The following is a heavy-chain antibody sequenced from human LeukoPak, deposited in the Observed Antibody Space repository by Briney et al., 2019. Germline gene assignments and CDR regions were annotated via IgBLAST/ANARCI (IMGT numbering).Heavy chain of an antibody. Sequence: SETLSLTCTVSGGSISSYYWSWIRQPPGKGLEWIGYIYYSGSTNYNPSLKSRVTISVDTSKNQFSLKLSSVTAADTAVYYCARAGPTMVRGNWFDPWGQGTLVTVSS. V-gene: IGHV4-59*01. CDR2: IYYSGST. CDR1: GGSISSYY. J-gene: IGHJ5*02. D-gene: IGHD3-10*01. CDR3: ARAGPTMVRGNWFDP.